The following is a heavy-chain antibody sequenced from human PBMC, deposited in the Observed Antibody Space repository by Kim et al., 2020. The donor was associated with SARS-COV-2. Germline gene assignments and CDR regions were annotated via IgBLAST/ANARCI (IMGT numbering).Heavy chain of an antibody. V-gene: IGHV3-30*18. CDR1: GFTFSNYG. J-gene: IGHJ5*02. Sequence: GGSLRLSCAASGFTFSNYGMHWVRQAPGKGLEWVAVISYDGSNKYYADSVKGRFTISRDNSKNTLYLQMNSLRAEDTAVYYCAKDGGYGSGSYEGWVDPWGQGTLVTVSS. CDR3: AKDGGYGSGSYEGWVDP. CDR2: ISYDGSNK. D-gene: IGHD3-10*01.